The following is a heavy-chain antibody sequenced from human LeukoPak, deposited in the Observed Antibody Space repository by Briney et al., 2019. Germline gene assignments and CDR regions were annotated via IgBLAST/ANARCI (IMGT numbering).Heavy chain of an antibody. Sequence: SGGSLRLSCAASGFTFSSYGMHWVRQAPGKGLEWVAVISYDGSNKYYADSVKGRFTISRDNAKNSLYLQMNSLRAEDTALYHCARASGKGLDYYYYGMDVWGQGTTVTVSS. CDR3: ARASGKGLDYYYYGMDV. CDR1: GFTFSSYG. CDR2: ISYDGSNK. D-gene: IGHD3-10*01. J-gene: IGHJ6*02. V-gene: IGHV3-30*03.